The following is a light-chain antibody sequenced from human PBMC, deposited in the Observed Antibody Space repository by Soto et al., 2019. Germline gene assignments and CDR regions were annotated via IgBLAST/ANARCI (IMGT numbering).Light chain of an antibody. CDR3: QQYNNWPMYT. Sequence: EIVMTQSPATLSVSPGERATLSCRASQSVSSNLAWYQQKPGQAPRLLIYGASTRATDIPARFSGSGSGTEFTLTISSLQSEDFAVYYCQQYNNWPMYTFGRGTKLEIK. J-gene: IGKJ2*01. CDR1: QSVSSN. V-gene: IGKV3-15*01. CDR2: GAS.